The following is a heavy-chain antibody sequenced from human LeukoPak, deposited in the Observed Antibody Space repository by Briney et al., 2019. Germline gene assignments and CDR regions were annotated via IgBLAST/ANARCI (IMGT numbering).Heavy chain of an antibody. CDR1: GFTFSSYG. D-gene: IGHD3-22*01. Sequence: GGSLRLSCAASGFTFSSYGMHWVRQAPGKGLEWVAVISYDGSNKYYADSVKGRSTISRDNSKNTLYLQMNSLRAEDTAVYYCATQVISGYYPEKIDYWGQGTLVTVSS. J-gene: IGHJ4*02. CDR2: ISYDGSNK. V-gene: IGHV3-30*03. CDR3: ATQVISGYYPEKIDY.